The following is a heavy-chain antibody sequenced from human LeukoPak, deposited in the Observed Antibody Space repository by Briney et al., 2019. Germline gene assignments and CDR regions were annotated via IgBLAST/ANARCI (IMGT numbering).Heavy chain of an antibody. V-gene: IGHV3-66*03. Sequence: PSGTLSLTCAVSGGSISSSNWWSWVRQPPGKGLEWVSVIYSCGSTYYADSVKGRFTISRDNSKNTLYLQMNSLRAEDTAVYYCARGGGWLQSWGQGTLVTVSS. CDR2: IYSCGST. CDR1: GGSISSSNW. D-gene: IGHD5-24*01. J-gene: IGHJ5*02. CDR3: ARGGGWLQS.